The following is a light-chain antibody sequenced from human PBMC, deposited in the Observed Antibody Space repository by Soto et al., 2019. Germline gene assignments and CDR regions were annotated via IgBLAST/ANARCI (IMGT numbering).Light chain of an antibody. Sequence: EIVLTQSPATLSLSPGERVTLSCRASQSVGSNLAWYQQRPGQAPRLLIYGASTRATGIPARFSGSGSGTEFTLTISSLLSEDFAVYYCQEYNNWPTWTFGQGTKVEIK. J-gene: IGKJ1*01. CDR1: QSVGSN. CDR2: GAS. CDR3: QEYNNWPTWT. V-gene: IGKV3-15*01.